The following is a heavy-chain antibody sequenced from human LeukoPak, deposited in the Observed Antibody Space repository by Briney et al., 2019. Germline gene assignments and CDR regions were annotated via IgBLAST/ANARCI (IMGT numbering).Heavy chain of an antibody. Sequence: PSETLSLTCAVYGGSFSGYYWSWIRQPPGKGLEWIGEINHSGSTNYNPSLKSRVTISVDTSKNQFSLKLSSVTAADTAVYYCARARPQQQLDYWGQGTLVTVSS. D-gene: IGHD6-13*01. CDR3: ARARPQQQLDY. CDR2: INHSGST. CDR1: GGSFSGYY. J-gene: IGHJ4*02. V-gene: IGHV4-34*01.